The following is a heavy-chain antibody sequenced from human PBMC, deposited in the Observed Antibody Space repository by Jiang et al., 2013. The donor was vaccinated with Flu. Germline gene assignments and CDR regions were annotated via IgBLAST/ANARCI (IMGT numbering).Heavy chain of an antibody. CDR2: INPSGGST. CDR3: ATMSYDEVHPRNNWFDP. J-gene: IGHJ5*02. CDR1: DTPSPAT. Sequence: KKPGPSVKVSCKASDTPSPATICTGCDRPLGQGLEWMGIINPSGGSTSYAQKFQGRVTMTRDTSTSTVYMELSSLRSEDTAVYYCATMSYDEVHPRNNWFDPWGQGTLVTVSS. V-gene: IGHV1-46*03. D-gene: IGHD3-22*01.